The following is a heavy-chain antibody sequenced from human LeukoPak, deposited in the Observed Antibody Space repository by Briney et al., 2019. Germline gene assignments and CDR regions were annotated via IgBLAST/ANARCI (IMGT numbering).Heavy chain of an antibody. V-gene: IGHV4-39*01. J-gene: IGHJ4*02. CDR2: IYYSGTT. CDR3: ARLGTTVTPQE. Sequence: PSETLSLTCTVSGGSISSTSYYWGWIRQPPGKGLEWIASIYYSGTTYYNPSLKSRVTISVDTSKNRFSLKLTSVTAADTAVYYRARLGTTVTPQEWGQGTLVTVSS. D-gene: IGHD4-17*01. CDR1: GGSISSTSYY.